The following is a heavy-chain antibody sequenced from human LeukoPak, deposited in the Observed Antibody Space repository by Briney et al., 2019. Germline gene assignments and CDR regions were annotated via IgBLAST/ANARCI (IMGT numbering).Heavy chain of an antibody. D-gene: IGHD2-2*01. V-gene: IGHV1-18*01. CDR1: GYTFTSYG. Sequence: ASVKVSCKASGYTFTSYGISWVRQAPGQGLEWMGWISAYNGNTNYAQKLQGRVTMTTDTSTSTAYMELRSLRSDDTAVYYCARVNRCSSTSCYGWFDTWGQGTLVTVSS. J-gene: IGHJ5*02. CDR2: ISAYNGNT. CDR3: ARVNRCSSTSCYGWFDT.